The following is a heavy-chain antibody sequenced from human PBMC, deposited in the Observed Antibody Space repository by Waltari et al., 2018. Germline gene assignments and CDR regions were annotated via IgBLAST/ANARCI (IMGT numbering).Heavy chain of an antibody. J-gene: IGHJ4*02. V-gene: IGHV1-69*02. CDR2: IIPILGIA. CDR1: GVTFSSST. D-gene: IGHD3-22*01. CDR3: ARSLTYYYDSSGYSELFDY. Sequence: QVQLVQSGAEVKKPGSSVKFSCKASGVTFSSSTIPWVRQAPGPGLEWMGRIIPILGIANYAQKFQGRVTITADKSTSTAYMELSSLRSEDTAVYYCARSLTYYYDSSGYSELFDYWGQGTLVTVSS.